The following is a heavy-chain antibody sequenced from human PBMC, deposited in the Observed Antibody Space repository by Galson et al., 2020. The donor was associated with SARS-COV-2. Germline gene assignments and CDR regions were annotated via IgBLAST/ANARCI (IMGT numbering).Heavy chain of an antibody. J-gene: IGHJ4*02. CDR2: ISYDGSNK. Sequence: GSLRLSCAASGFTFSSYAMHWVRQAPGKGLEWVSVISYDGSNKYYADSVTGRFTISRDNSKNTLYLQMNSLRAEDTAVYYCARGGDGSGYYSPFDYWGQGTLVTLSS. V-gene: IGHV3-30*04. CDR3: ARGGDGSGYYSPFDY. CDR1: GFTFSSYA. D-gene: IGHD3-22*01.